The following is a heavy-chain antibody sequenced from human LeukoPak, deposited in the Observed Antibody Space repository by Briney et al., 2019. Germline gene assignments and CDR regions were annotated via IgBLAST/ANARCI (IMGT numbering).Heavy chain of an antibody. CDR1: GYTFTSYG. CDR3: ARDPDFWSGCRPQYFDL. J-gene: IGHJ2*01. V-gene: IGHV1-18*01. D-gene: IGHD3-3*01. Sequence: ASVKVSCKASGYTFTSYGISWVRQAPGQGLEWMGWISAYNGNTNYAQKLQGRVTMTTDTSTSTAYMELRSLRSDDTAVYYCARDPDFWSGCRPQYFDLWGRGTLVTVSS. CDR2: ISAYNGNT.